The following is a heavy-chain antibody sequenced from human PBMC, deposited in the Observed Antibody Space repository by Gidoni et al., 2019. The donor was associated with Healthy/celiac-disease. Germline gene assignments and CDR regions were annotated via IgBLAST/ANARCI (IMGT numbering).Heavy chain of an antibody. D-gene: IGHD1-20*01. CDR2: ISAYNGNT. CDR3: ARDLLTGTTLYSDY. J-gene: IGHJ4*02. V-gene: IGHV1-18*01. Sequence: GQGLEWMGWISAYNGNTNYAQKLQGRVTMTTDTSTSTAYMELRSLRSDDTAVYYCARDLLTGTTLYSDYWGQGTLVTVSS.